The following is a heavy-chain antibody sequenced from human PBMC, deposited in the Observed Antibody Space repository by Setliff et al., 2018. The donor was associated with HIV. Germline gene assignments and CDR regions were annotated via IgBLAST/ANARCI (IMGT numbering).Heavy chain of an antibody. D-gene: IGHD3-10*01. CDR3: TRFGRGEGWFDP. J-gene: IGHJ5*02. Sequence: LRLSCTASGFTFGDYAMSWVRQAPGKGLEWVGFIRSKAYGGTTECAASVKGRFTISRDDSKSIAYLQMNSLKTEDSAVYYCTRFGRGEGWFDPWGQGTLVTVSS. CDR2: IRSKAYGGTT. CDR1: GFTFGDYA. V-gene: IGHV3-49*04.